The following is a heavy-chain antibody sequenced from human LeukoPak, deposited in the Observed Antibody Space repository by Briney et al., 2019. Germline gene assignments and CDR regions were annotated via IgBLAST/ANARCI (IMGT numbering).Heavy chain of an antibody. V-gene: IGHV4-34*01. J-gene: IGHJ6*04. CDR1: GGSFSGYY. Sequence: PSETLSLTCAVYGGSFSGYYWSWIRQPPGKGLERIGEINHGGSTNYNPSLKSRVTISVDTSKNQFSLKLSSVTAADTAVYYCARGRGVLDVWGKGTTVTVSS. CDR2: INHGGST. CDR3: ARGRGVLDV. D-gene: IGHD3-10*01.